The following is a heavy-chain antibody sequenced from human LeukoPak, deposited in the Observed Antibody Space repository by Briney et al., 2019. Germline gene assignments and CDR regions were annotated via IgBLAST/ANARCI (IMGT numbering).Heavy chain of an antibody. CDR2: ISAYNGNT. J-gene: IGHJ6*03. D-gene: IGHD3-22*01. V-gene: IGHV1-18*01. CDR1: GYTFTSYG. Sequence: ASVKVSCKASGYTFTSYGISWVRQAPGQGLEWMGWISAYNGNTNNAQKLQGRVTMTTDTSTSTAYMELRSLRSDDTAVYYCARVANYYDSSGRGYYMDVWGKGTAVTVSS. CDR3: ARVANYYDSSGRGYYMDV.